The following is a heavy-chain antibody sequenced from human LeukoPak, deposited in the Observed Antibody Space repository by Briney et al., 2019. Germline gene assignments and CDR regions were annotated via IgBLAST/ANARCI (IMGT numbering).Heavy chain of an antibody. CDR3: ARAAGVCSGGSCYRALYYFDY. Sequence: SVKVSCKASGGTFSSYAISWGRQAPGQGLEWMGRIIPIFGTANYAQKFQGRVTITTDESTSTAYMELSSLRSEDTAVYYCARAAGVCSGGSCYRALYYFDYWGQGTLVTVSS. D-gene: IGHD2-15*01. V-gene: IGHV1-69*05. CDR1: GGTFSSYA. CDR2: IIPIFGTA. J-gene: IGHJ4*02.